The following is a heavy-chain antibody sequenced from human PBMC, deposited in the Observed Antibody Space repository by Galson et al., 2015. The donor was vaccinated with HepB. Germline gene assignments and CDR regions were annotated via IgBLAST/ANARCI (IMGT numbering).Heavy chain of an antibody. J-gene: IGHJ4*02. CDR2: ISGSSGST. V-gene: IGHV3-23*01. CDR3: AKFMVTYYYDSSGYYYGAFDY. D-gene: IGHD3-22*01. Sequence: SLRLSCAASGFTFSTYAMSWVRQAPGKGLEWVSAISGSSGSTSYADSVKGRFTISRDNSKNTLYLQMNSLRAEDTAVYYCAKFMVTYYYDSSGYYYGAFDYWGQGTLVTVSS. CDR1: GFTFSTYA.